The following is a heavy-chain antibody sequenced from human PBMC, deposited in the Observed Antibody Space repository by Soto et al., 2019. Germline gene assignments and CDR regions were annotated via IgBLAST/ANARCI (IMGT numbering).Heavy chain of an antibody. D-gene: IGHD3-10*01. J-gene: IGHJ6*02. CDR3: ARGSGSYKYTLYYYYYYGMDV. CDR2: IIPIFGTA. CDR1: GGTFSSYA. V-gene: IGHV1-69*13. Sequence: SVKVSCKASGGTFSSYAISWGRQAPGQRLEWMGGIIPIFGTANYAQKFQGRVTITADESTSTAYMELSSLRSEDTAVYYCARGSGSYKYTLYYYYYYGMDVWGQGTTVTVSS.